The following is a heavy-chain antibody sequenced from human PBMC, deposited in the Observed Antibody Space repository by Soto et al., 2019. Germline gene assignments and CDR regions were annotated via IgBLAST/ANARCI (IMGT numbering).Heavy chain of an antibody. CDR2: TYYRSKWYN. J-gene: IGHJ4*02. D-gene: IGHD6-19*01. CDR1: GDSVSSNSAA. Sequence: PSQTLSLTCAISGDSVSSNSAAWNWIRQSPSRGLEWLGRTYYRSKWYNDYAVSVKSRITINPDTSKNQFSLQLNSVTPEDTAVYYCARVKEYSSGWYSGSYGDYYFDYWGQGTLVTVSS. V-gene: IGHV6-1*01. CDR3: ARVKEYSSGWYSGSYGDYYFDY.